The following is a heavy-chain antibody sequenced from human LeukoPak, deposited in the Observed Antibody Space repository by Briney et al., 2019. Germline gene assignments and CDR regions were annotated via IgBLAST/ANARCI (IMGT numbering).Heavy chain of an antibody. V-gene: IGHV1-2*02. D-gene: IGHD3-9*01. CDR2: INPNNGVT. Sequence: ASVKVSCKASGYTFTGYYIHWVRQASGQGLEWMAWINPNNGVTNYAQKFQGRVTMTRDTSISTAYMELSRLRSDDTAVYYCALVYYDILTGNYYYYYGMDVWGQGTTVTVSS. CDR3: ALVYYDILTGNYYYYYGMDV. J-gene: IGHJ6*02. CDR1: GYTFTGYY.